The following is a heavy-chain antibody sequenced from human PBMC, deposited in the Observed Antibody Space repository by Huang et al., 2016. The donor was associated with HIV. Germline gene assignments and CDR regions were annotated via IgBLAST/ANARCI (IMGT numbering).Heavy chain of an antibody. V-gene: IGHV4-39*01. Sequence: QLQLQESGPGLVKPSETLSLTCTVSGGSIRSDNYYWGWIRQPPGKGLEGVGSIYYRWGTYYTPSLKSRVTITVDTSKNQFSLKMRSVTAADTAVYYCARLPGSITMIRGVITDPYWGQGTLVTVSS. CDR3: ARLPGSITMIRGVITDPY. D-gene: IGHD3-10*01. J-gene: IGHJ4*02. CDR1: GGSIRSDNYY. CDR2: IYYRWGT.